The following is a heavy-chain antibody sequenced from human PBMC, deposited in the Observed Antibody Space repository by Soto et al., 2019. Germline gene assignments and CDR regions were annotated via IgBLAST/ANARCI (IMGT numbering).Heavy chain of an antibody. J-gene: IGHJ4*02. CDR2: ISSTTNYI. V-gene: IGHV3-21*06. CDR3: ARESEDLTSNFDY. CDR1: GFTFSSYG. Sequence: VGSLRLFCAASGFTFSSYGMHWVRQAPGKGLEWVSSISSTTNYIYYGDSMKGRFTISRDNAKNSLYLEMNSLRAEDTAVYYCARESEDLTSNFDYWGQGTLVTVSS.